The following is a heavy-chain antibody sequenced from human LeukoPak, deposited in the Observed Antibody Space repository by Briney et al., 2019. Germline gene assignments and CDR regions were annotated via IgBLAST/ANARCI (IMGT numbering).Heavy chain of an antibody. CDR2: IYTSGST. D-gene: IGHD2-2*02. V-gene: IGHV4-61*02. J-gene: IGHJ5*02. Sequence: SQTLSLTCTVSGGSISSGSYCWSWIRQPAGKGLEWIGRIYTSGSTNYNPSLKSRVTISVDTSKNQFSLKLSSVTAADTAVYYCARDREYCSSTSCYRPHWFDPWGQGTLVTVSS. CDR3: ARDREYCSSTSCYRPHWFDP. CDR1: GGSISSGSYC.